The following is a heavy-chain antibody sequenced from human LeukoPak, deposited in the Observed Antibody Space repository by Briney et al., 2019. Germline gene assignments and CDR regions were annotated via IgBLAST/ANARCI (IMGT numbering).Heavy chain of an antibody. CDR2: ITSSSSTI. J-gene: IGHJ4*02. Sequence: GGSLRLSCAASGFTFSSYSMNWVRQAPGKGLEWISYITSSSSTIYYAESVQGRFTISRDNSKNTLYLQMNSLRAEDTAVYYCAKGHYDSSGYYFDYWGQGTLVTVSS. V-gene: IGHV3-48*01. CDR1: GFTFSSYS. CDR3: AKGHYDSSGYYFDY. D-gene: IGHD3-22*01.